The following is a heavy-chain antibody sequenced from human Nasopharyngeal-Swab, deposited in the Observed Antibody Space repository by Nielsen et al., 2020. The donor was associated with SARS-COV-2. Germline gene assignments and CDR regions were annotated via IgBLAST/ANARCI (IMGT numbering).Heavy chain of an antibody. CDR2: ISGTSTYI. D-gene: IGHD6-13*01. CDR3: ARDLVSSWRAIGNWYFDL. J-gene: IGHJ2*01. Sequence: GESLKISCAASGFTFSNYGMNWVRQAPGKGLEWVSSISGTSTYIYYADSVKGRFTVSRDNARNSLYLQMNSLTGDDTAVYYCARDLVSSWRAIGNWYFDLWGRGTLVTVSS. CDR1: GFTFSNYG. V-gene: IGHV3-21*01.